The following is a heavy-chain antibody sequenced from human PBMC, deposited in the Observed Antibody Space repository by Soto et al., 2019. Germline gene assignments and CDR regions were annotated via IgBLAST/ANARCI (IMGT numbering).Heavy chain of an antibody. J-gene: IGHJ5*02. Sequence: GGSLRLSCAASGFTFSSFAMNWVRQAPGKGLEWISAISSSGGSTYYADSVKGRFTISRDNSKNTLYLQMNSLRAEDTAVYYCAKRSNFWSGHSFDPWGQGTLVTVSS. CDR3: AKRSNFWSGHSFDP. D-gene: IGHD3-3*01. V-gene: IGHV3-23*01. CDR2: ISSSGGST. CDR1: GFTFSSFA.